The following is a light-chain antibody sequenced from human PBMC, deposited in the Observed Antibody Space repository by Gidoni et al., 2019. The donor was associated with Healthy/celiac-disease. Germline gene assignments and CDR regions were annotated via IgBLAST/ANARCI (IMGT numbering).Light chain of an antibody. CDR2: GAS. Sequence: EIVLPQSPSTLSVSPGESATLSCRASQSVSSNLPWYQQKPGQAPRLLIYGASTRTTGIPARFSGSGSGTDFTFTISSLQSEDFAVYYCQQYNNWPRTFXQXTKVEIK. V-gene: IGKV3-15*01. J-gene: IGKJ1*01. CDR1: QSVSSN. CDR3: QQYNNWPRT.